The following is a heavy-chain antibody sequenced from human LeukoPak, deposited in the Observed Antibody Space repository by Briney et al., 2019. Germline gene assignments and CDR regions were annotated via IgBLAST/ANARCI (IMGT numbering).Heavy chain of an antibody. CDR2: ISYDGSNK. D-gene: IGHD5-18*01. CDR3: AKDLSAMVTGNWFDP. J-gene: IGHJ5*02. CDR1: GFTFSTYG. Sequence: GGSLRLSCAASGFTFSTYGMHWVRQAPGKGLEWVAVISYDGSNKYYADSVKGRFTISRDNSKNTLYLQMNSLRAEDTAVYYCAKDLSAMVTGNWFDPWGQGTLVTVSS. V-gene: IGHV3-30*18.